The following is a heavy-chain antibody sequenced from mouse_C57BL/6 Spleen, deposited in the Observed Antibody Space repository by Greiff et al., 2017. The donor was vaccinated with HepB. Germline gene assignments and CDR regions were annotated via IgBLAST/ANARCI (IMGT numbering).Heavy chain of an antibody. CDR2: INPGSGGT. Sequence: QVQLQQSGAELVRPGPSVKVSCKASGYAFTNYLIEWVKQRPGQGLEWIGVINPGSGGTNYNEKFKGKATLTADKSSSTAYMQLSSLTSEDSAVYVCARDAPYFDYWGQGTTLTVSS. J-gene: IGHJ2*01. CDR1: GYAFTNYL. CDR3: ARDAPYFDY. V-gene: IGHV1-54*01.